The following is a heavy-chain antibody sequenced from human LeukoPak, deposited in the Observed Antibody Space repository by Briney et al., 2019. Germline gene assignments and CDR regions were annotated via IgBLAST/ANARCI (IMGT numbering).Heavy chain of an antibody. V-gene: IGHV3-13*01. CDR1: GLTFSSYD. CDR3: VLGAYWNDDKNAFHI. Sequence: GGLLRLSCAASGLTFSSYDMHWVRQAAGKGLEWVSSIGATGDTYYTDSVKGRFTISRENAKKSLYLQVSSLRVEDTAVYFCVLGAYWNDDKNAFHIWGPGTKVTVSS. CDR2: IGATGDT. D-gene: IGHD1-1*01. J-gene: IGHJ3*02.